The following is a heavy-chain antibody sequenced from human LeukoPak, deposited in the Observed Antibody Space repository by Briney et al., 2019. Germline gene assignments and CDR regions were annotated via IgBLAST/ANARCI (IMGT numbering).Heavy chain of an antibody. CDR1: GGTFSSYA. CDR3: VRSYSGSYWSLDY. V-gene: IGHV1-69*05. Sequence: GASVKVSCKASGGTFSSYAISWVRQAPGQGLEWMGGNIPIFGTANYAQKFQGRVTMTRDTSTSTVYMELSSLRSEDTAVYYCVRSYSGSYWSLDYWGQGTLVTVSS. D-gene: IGHD1-26*01. CDR2: NIPIFGTA. J-gene: IGHJ4*02.